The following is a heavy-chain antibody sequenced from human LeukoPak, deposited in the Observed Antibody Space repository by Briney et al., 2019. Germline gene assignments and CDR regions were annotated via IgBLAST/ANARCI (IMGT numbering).Heavy chain of an antibody. V-gene: IGHV1-24*01. J-gene: IGHJ4*02. Sequence: ASVKVSCKVSGYTLTELSMHWVRQAPGKGPEWMGNFDPEDGRTIYAQKFQGRITMTEDTSTDTAYMELSSLRAEDTAVYYCAKDIGFDFDYWGQGTLVTVSS. CDR3: AKDIGFDFDY. CDR1: GYTLTELS. CDR2: FDPEDGRT. D-gene: IGHD1-26*01.